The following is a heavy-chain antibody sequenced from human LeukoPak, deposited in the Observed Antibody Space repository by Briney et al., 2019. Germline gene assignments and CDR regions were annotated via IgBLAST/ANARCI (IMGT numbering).Heavy chain of an antibody. CDR3: AKDLYSNYGLADY. J-gene: IGHJ4*02. CDR1: GFTFSSYA. Sequence: GGSLRLSCAASGFTFSSYAMSWVRQAPGKGLEWVSTINGGGVNTHYADSVGGRFTISRDNSKNTLFLQMNSLRDEGTAVYYCAKDLYSNYGLADYWGQGNLVTVSS. D-gene: IGHD4-11*01. V-gene: IGHV3-23*01. CDR2: INGGGVNT.